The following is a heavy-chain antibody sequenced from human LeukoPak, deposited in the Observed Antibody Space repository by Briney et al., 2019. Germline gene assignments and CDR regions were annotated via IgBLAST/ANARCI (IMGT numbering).Heavy chain of an antibody. D-gene: IGHD3-22*01. CDR1: GGTFGSYA. J-gene: IGHJ4*02. CDR3: ARDFYDSSGYYYVPDY. Sequence: ASVKVSCKASGGTFGSYAISWVRQAPGQGLEWMGRIIPIFGTANYAQKFQGRVTITTDESTSTAYMELSSLRSEDTAVYYCARDFYDSSGYYYVPDYWGQGTLVTVSS. CDR2: IIPIFGTA. V-gene: IGHV1-69*05.